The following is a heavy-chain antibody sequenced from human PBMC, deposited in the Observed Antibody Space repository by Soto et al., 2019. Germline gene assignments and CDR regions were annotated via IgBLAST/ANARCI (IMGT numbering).Heavy chain of an antibody. V-gene: IGHV1-69*06. D-gene: IGHD1-26*01. CDR2: ISPTFGTA. CDR1: GGTFSRHA. CDR3: ESERSAQYFDS. Sequence: SVKVSCKASGGTFSRHAIAWVRQAPGQGLEWMGGISPTFGTATYAPKFQGRVAISADRSSNTAYMELSSLRSQDTAVYYCESERSAQYFDSWGQGTVVTVSS. J-gene: IGHJ4*02.